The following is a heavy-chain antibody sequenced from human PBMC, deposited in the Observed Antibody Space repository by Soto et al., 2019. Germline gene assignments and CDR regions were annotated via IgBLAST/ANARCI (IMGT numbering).Heavy chain of an antibody. CDR2: ISGSGGST. J-gene: IGHJ5*02. D-gene: IGHD1-26*01. Sequence: GGSLRLSCAASGFTFGSYAVSWVRQAPGKGLEWVSAISGSGGSTYYADSVKGRFTISRDNSKNTLYLQMNSLRAEDTAVYYCAKGRGSYWGDNWFDPWGQGTLVTVSS. CDR3: AKGRGSYWGDNWFDP. CDR1: GFTFGSYA. V-gene: IGHV3-23*01.